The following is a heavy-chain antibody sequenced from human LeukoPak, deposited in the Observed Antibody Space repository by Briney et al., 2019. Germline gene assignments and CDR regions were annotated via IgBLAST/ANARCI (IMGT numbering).Heavy chain of an antibody. J-gene: IGHJ4*02. CDR2: IYYSGGT. V-gene: IGHV4-59*08. D-gene: IGHD4-17*01. Sequence: PSESLSLTCTVSGGSISSYYWSWIRQPPGKGLEWIGYIYYSGGTNYNPSLKSRVTISVDTSKNQFSLKLSSVTAADTAVYYCARQQTTVTALYYFDYWGQGTLVTVSS. CDR1: GGSISSYY. CDR3: ARQQTTVTALYYFDY.